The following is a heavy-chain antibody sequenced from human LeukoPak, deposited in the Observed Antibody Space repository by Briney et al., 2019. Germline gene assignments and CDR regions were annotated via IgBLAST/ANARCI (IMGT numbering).Heavy chain of an antibody. J-gene: IGHJ4*02. CDR1: GFTFSSYS. CDR2: ITGASGIT. CDR3: AKRSVAGKKAFDY. V-gene: IGHV3-23*01. D-gene: IGHD6-19*01. Sequence: GGSLRLSCAAPGFTFSSYSMSWVRQAPGKGLEWVSIITGASGITYYADSVKGRSTISRDNSKNTLYLQMNSLRAEDTAVYYCAKRSVAGKKAFDYWGQGTLVTVSS.